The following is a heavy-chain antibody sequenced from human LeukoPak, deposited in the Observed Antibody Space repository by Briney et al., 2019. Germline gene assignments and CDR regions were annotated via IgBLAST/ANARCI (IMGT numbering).Heavy chain of an antibody. Sequence: ASVKVSCKASGYTFTGYYMHWVRQAPGQGLEWMGWINPNSGGTNYAQKFQGRVTMTRDTSISTAYTELSRLRSDDTAVYYCARGYDSSGYYLLYHYYMDVWGKGTTVTVSS. CDR3: ARGYDSSGYYLLYHYYMDV. J-gene: IGHJ6*03. V-gene: IGHV1-2*02. D-gene: IGHD3-22*01. CDR1: GYTFTGYY. CDR2: INPNSGGT.